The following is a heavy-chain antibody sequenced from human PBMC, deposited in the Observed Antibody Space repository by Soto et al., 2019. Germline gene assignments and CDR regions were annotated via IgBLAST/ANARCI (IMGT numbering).Heavy chain of an antibody. J-gene: IGHJ3*01. CDR1: GFSFSSYG. V-gene: IGHV3-33*03. Sequence: GGSLRLSCAASGFSFSSYGMHWVRQAPGKGLDWVAVIWYDGSNKYYAESVEGRFTISRDNSKNTLYVQMNSLTVEDTAVYYCARAQYTGSYFDACGVWGQGTMVTVSS. D-gene: IGHD1-26*01. CDR3: ARAQYTGSYFDACGV. CDR2: IWYDGSNK.